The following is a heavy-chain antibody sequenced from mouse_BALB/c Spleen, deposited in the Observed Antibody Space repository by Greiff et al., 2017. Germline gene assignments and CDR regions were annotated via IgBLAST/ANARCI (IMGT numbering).Heavy chain of an antibody. D-gene: IGHD1-1*02. V-gene: IGHV1-63*02. CDR3: ARGWDFDY. J-gene: IGHJ2*01. CDR1: GYTFTNYW. CDR2: IYPGGGYT. Sequence: VQLHQSGAELVRPGPSVKISCKASGYTFTNYWLGWVKQRPGHGLEWIGDIYPGGGYTNYNEEFKGKATLTADTSSSTAYMQLSSLTSEDSAVYFWARGWDFDYWGQGTTLTVSS.